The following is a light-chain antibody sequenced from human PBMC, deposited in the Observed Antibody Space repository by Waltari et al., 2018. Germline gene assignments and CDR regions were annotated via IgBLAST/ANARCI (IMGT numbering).Light chain of an antibody. V-gene: IGLV2-14*01. J-gene: IGLJ1*01. CDR3: GSYTSSSTYV. CDR1: SSDVGGYTF. Sequence: QSALTQPASVSGSPGQSITISCTGTSSDVGGYTFVSWYHHHPGKAPKLMIYEVSNRPSGVSNRFSGSKSGNTASLTISGLQAEDEADYYCGSYTSSSTYVFGTGTKVTVL. CDR2: EVS.